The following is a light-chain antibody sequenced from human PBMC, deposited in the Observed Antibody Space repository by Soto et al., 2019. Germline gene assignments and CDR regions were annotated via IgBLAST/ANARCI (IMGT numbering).Light chain of an antibody. CDR2: RAT. CDR3: QQYDGWPPIT. CDR1: HSVVDN. Sequence: EVLLTQSPAALSLSPGETATLSCRASHSVVDNLAWYQQRPGQAPRLLIYRATSRATGVPARFSGSGTGTEFSLTIRSLQSKDFAVYYCQQYDGWPPITFGQGTRLEVK. J-gene: IGKJ5*01. V-gene: IGKV3-15*01.